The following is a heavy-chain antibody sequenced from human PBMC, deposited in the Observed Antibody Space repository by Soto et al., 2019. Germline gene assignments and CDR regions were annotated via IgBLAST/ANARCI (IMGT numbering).Heavy chain of an antibody. D-gene: IGHD1-1*01. J-gene: IGHJ3*02. CDR2: IIPIFGTA. CDR3: ARELERLVYDFDI. V-gene: IGHV1-69*13. CDR1: GVTFSSYA. Sequence: ASVKVSCKASGVTFSSYAISWVRQAPGQGLEWMGGIIPIFGTANYAQKFQGRVTITADASTSTAYMELSSLRSDDTAVYYCARELERLVYDFDIWGQGTMVTVSS.